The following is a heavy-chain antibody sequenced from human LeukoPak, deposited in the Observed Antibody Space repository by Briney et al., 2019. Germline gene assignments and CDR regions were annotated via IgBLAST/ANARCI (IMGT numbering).Heavy chain of an antibody. CDR2: ISSSSGTI. J-gene: IGHJ4*02. D-gene: IGHD6-19*01. V-gene: IGHV3-48*04. Sequence: GGSLRLSCAASGFTFSTYSMNWVRQAPGKGLEWVSYISSSSGTIYYADSVKGRFTISRDNAKNSLYLQMNSLRAEDTAVYYCARDLAAVAGIYYFDYWGQGTLVTVSS. CDR1: GFTFSTYS. CDR3: ARDLAAVAGIYYFDY.